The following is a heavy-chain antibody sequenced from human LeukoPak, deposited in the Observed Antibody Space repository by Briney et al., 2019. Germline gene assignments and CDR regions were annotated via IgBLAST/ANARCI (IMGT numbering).Heavy chain of an antibody. Sequence: ASVKVSCKASGYTFTNYDINWVRQATGQGLEWMGWMNPNSGNTGYTQKFQGRVTITRNTSISTAYMELSGLRSEDTALYYCARTLLYCSTTSCYHNWFDPWGQGTLVTVSS. CDR3: ARTLLYCSTTSCYHNWFDP. D-gene: IGHD2-2*01. CDR1: GYTFTNYD. CDR2: MNPNSGNT. J-gene: IGHJ5*02. V-gene: IGHV1-8*03.